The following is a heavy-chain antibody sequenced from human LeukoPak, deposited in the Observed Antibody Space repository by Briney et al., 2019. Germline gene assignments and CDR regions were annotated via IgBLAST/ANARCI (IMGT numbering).Heavy chain of an antibody. V-gene: IGHV4-4*07. CDR2: IYTSGST. CDR1: GGSISSYY. CDR3: ARLFGGWFDP. D-gene: IGHD3-16*01. Sequence: SSETLSLTRTVSGGSISSYYWSWIRQPAGKGQEWIGRIYTSGSTNYNPSLKSRVTMSVDTSKNQLSLKLRSVTAADTAVYYCARLFGGWFDPWGQGTLVTVSS. J-gene: IGHJ5*02.